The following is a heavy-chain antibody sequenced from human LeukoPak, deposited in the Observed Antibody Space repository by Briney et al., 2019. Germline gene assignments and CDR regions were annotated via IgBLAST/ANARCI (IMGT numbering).Heavy chain of an antibody. CDR2: IRSKAYGGTT. Sequence: GGSLRLSCTASGFTFGDYAMTWDRQAPGKGLEWVGFIRSKAYGGTTEFAASVKGRFTISRDDSKSIAYLQMNSLKTEDTAVYYCTTYDPSNYYGMDVWGQGTTVTVS. D-gene: IGHD5-12*01. V-gene: IGHV3-49*04. CDR1: GFTFGDYA. CDR3: TTYDPSNYYGMDV. J-gene: IGHJ6*02.